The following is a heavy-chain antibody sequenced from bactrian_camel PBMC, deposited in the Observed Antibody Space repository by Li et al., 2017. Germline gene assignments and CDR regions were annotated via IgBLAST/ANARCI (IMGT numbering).Heavy chain of an antibody. CDR3: AAEAHGRQCNRDFGY. CDR1: GHSRGSNC. V-gene: IGHV3-3*01. CDR2: IRRSGGET. J-gene: IGHJ6*01. Sequence: QVQLVESGGGSVQAGGSLRLSCKVSGHSRGSNCVGWYRLPPGRAPAEHEGIAAIRRSGGETWYAGSVKGRFTISQDNAANTVYLQMTSLKPEDTAVYYCAAEAHGRQCNRDFGYWGQGTQVTVS. D-gene: IGHD6*01.